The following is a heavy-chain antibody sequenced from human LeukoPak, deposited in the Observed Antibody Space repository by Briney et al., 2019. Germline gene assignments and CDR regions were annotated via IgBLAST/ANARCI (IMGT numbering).Heavy chain of an antibody. Sequence: SETLSLTCTVSGGSISSYYWSWIRQPPGKGLEWIGYIHYSGGTNHNPSLKSRVTISVDPSKNQFSLKLSSVTAADTAVYYCARGGSRTWDYYYSYYMDVWGKGTTVTVSS. J-gene: IGHJ6*03. V-gene: IGHV4-59*12. D-gene: IGHD2-2*01. CDR2: IHYSGGT. CDR1: GGSISSYY. CDR3: ARGGSRTWDYYYSYYMDV.